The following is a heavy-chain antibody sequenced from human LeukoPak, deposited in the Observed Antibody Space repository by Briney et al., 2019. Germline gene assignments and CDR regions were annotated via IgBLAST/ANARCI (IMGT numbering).Heavy chain of an antibody. CDR2: IRTSTGSP. D-gene: IGHD2-15*01. CDR1: GYTLTSYA. J-gene: IGHJ3*02. CDR3: ARDLDSAAFDI. V-gene: IGHV7-4-1*02. Sequence: GASVEVSCKASGYTLTSYAINWVRQAPGQGLEYMGWIRTSTGSPTYAQGFTGRFVFSLDTSVNTAYLQISSLKAEDTAVYYCARDLDSAAFDIWGQGTMVTVSS.